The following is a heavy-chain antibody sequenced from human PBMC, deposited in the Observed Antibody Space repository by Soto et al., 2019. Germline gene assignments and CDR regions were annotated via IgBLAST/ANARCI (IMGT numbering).Heavy chain of an antibody. CDR2: ISSSSSTI. D-gene: IGHD2-15*01. Sequence: GGSLRLSCAASGFTFSSYSMNWVRQAPGKGLEWVSYISSSSSTIYYADSVKGRFTISTDNAKNSLYLQMNSLRAEDRAVYYCASRDIVVVVAATRRRFDPWGQGTLVTVSS. CDR3: ASRDIVVVVAATRRRFDP. CDR1: GFTFSSYS. V-gene: IGHV3-48*01. J-gene: IGHJ5*02.